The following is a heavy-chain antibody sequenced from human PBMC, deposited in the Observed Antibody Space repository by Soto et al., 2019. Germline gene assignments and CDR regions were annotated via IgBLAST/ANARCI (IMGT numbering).Heavy chain of an antibody. CDR3: ASSGAAITLGFDY. D-gene: IGHD2-2*01. V-gene: IGHV1-69*02. Sequence: QVQLVQSGAEVKKPGSSVKVSCKASGGTFSSYTISWVRQAPGQGLEWMGRIIPILGIANYAQKFQGRVTITADKSTSTAYMELSSLRSEDTAVYYCASSGAAITLGFDYWGQGTLVTVSS. J-gene: IGHJ4*02. CDR1: GGTFSSYT. CDR2: IIPILGIA.